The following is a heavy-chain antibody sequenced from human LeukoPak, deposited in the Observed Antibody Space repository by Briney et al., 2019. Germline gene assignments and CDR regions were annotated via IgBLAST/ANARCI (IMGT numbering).Heavy chain of an antibody. CDR2: LYHAGTT. J-gene: IGHJ4*02. CDR3: LRIYCSNTRCHYFDS. V-gene: IGHV4-4*02. Sequence: SQTLSLTCAVSGASISSSNWWSWARRPPGKGLEWIGELYHAGTTNYNPSLESRVTISVDNSRHQFSLKLTSVTAADTAVYYCLRIYCSNTRCHYFDSWGQGNLVTVSS. CDR1: GASISSSNW. D-gene: IGHD2-2*01.